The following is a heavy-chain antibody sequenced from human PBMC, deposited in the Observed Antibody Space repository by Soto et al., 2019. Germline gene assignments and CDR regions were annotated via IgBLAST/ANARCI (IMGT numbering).Heavy chain of an antibody. CDR2: VHPSGGNT. D-gene: IGHD6-6*01. CDR3: ARAPYSSSSFFFDY. J-gene: IGHJ4*02. Sequence: ASVKVSCKASGYSFTAYFMHWLRQAPGQGLEWMGIVHPSGGNTNYAQKFQGRVTMTWDTSTTTVYMELSSLRSDDTAVYYCARAPYSSSSFFFDYWGQGTTLTVSS. CDR1: GYSFTAYF. V-gene: IGHV1-46*01.